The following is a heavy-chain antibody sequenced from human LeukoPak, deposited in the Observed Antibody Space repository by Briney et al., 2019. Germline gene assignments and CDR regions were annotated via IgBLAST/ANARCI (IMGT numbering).Heavy chain of an antibody. J-gene: IGHJ3*01. CDR3: VRSTLDAFDV. CDR2: LFSWGRT. D-gene: IGHD1-1*01. Sequence: PGGSQRLSCVVSGLTVSIKYMRWVRQAPGKGREWVSVLFSWGRTQHVDSVRGRFTISREEPKNPLFLQMTSLRVEYPAVYYCVRSTLDAFDVWGQGTMVTVSS. CDR1: GLTVSIKY. V-gene: IGHV3-66*02.